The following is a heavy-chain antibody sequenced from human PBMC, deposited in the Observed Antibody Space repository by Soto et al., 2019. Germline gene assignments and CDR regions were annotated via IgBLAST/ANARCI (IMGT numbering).Heavy chain of an antibody. D-gene: IGHD1-1*01. CDR3: TRRTGTSAD. Sequence: LGESLKISCKDSGYSFTNHWISWVRQMPGKGLEWMGRIDPSDSYIIYSPSFQGHVTISADKSISTVYLQWNSLKASDTAMYYCTRRTGTSADWGQGTLVTVSS. CDR2: IDPSDSYI. V-gene: IGHV5-10-1*01. J-gene: IGHJ4*02. CDR1: GYSFTNHW.